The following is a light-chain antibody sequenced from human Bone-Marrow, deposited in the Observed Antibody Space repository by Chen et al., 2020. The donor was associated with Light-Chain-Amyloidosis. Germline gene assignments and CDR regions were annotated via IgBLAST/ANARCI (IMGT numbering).Light chain of an antibody. Sequence: QSALTQPASVSGSPGQSITIPCTGTSSDVGGDIHVSWYQQHPDKAPKLMIYEVTNRPSWVPDRFSSSKSDNTASLTISGLQTEDEADYFCSSYTITNTLVFGSGTRVTVL. V-gene: IGLV2-14*01. CDR3: SSYTITNTLV. J-gene: IGLJ1*01. CDR2: EVT. CDR1: SSDVGGDIH.